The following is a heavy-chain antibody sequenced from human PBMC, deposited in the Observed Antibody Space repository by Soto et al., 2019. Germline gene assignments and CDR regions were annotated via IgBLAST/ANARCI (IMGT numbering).Heavy chain of an antibody. D-gene: IGHD3-22*01. J-gene: IGHJ5*02. CDR2: ISAYNGNT. Sequence: ASVKVSFKASGYTFTSYGISWVRQAPGQGLEWMGWISAYNGNTNYAQKLQGRVTMTTDTSTSTAYMELRSLRSDDTAVYYCARDCPLNDYDSSGYYYRWFDPWGQGTLVTVSS. V-gene: IGHV1-18*01. CDR3: ARDCPLNDYDSSGYYYRWFDP. CDR1: GYTFTSYG.